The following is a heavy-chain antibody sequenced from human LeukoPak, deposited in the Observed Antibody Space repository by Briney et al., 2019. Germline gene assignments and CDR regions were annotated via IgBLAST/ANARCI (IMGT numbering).Heavy chain of an antibody. D-gene: IGHD3-9*01. J-gene: IGHJ4*02. Sequence: GGSLRLSCSASGFTFSSYAMSWVRQAPGKGLEWVSSVNDGGDNTYYADYLRGRFTVSRDNSRNTLWLQRNSLRAEDTAIYYCARGLQGYYDSLTGYYRGRYYDYWGQGTLVTVSS. CDR2: VNDGGDNT. CDR3: ARGLQGYYDSLTGYYRGRYYDY. CDR1: GFTFSSYA. V-gene: IGHV3-23*01.